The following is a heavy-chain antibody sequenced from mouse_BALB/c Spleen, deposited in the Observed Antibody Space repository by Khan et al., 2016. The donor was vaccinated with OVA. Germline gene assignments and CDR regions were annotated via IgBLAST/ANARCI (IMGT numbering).Heavy chain of an antibody. CDR3: ARGTFGY. V-gene: IGHV1S135*01. CDR2: IDPFNGGT. Sequence: VQLQQSGPELMKPGASVNISCKASGYSFTTYYIHWVKQSHEKSLEWIGYIDPFNGGTDYNQKFKGKATLTVDKSSSTASTHLSSLTSEDSAVYYCARGTFGYWGQGTLVTVSA. J-gene: IGHJ3*01. CDR1: GYSFTTYY. D-gene: IGHD3-3*01.